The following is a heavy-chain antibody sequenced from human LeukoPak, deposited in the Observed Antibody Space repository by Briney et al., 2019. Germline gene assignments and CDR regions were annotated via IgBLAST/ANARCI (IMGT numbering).Heavy chain of an antibody. CDR3: AKAMGDIVVVVAAEEDYYYGMDV. CDR2: ISYDGSNK. V-gene: IGHV3-30*18. J-gene: IGHJ6*04. Sequence: PGGSLRLSCAVSGFTFSSSGMHWVRQAPGKGLEWVAVISYDGSNKYYADSVKGRFTISRDNSKNTLYLQMNSLRAEDTAVYYCAKAMGDIVVVVAAEEDYYYGMDVWGKGTTVTVSS. D-gene: IGHD2-15*01. CDR1: GFTFSSSG.